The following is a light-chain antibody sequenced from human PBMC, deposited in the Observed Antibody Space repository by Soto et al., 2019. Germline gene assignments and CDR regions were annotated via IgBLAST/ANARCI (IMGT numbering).Light chain of an antibody. V-gene: IGKV3-20*01. CDR2: GAS. CDR3: QQYGGARWT. CDR1: QSVVTNS. Sequence: EIVLTQSPATLSLSPGERAPLSGSASQSVVTNSLAWYQQKPGQAPRLIIYGASNRATGIPDRFSGRGSGTDFTLTISRLEPEDCAVYYCQQYGGARWTFGQGTKVDIK. J-gene: IGKJ1*01.